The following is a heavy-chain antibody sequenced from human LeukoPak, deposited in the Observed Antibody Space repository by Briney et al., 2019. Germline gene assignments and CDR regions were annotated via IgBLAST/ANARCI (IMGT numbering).Heavy chain of an antibody. CDR2: IRHDGSNK. Sequence: GGSLRLSCAASGFTFSTYGMHWVRQAPGKGLEWVAFIRHDGSNKYYGDSVKGRFTISRDNSKNTLYLQMNTLSAEDTAVYYCAKNSYGSSPYQLDYWGQGTLVTVSS. V-gene: IGHV3-30*02. CDR3: AKNSYGSSPYQLDY. CDR1: GFTFSTYG. D-gene: IGHD2-2*01. J-gene: IGHJ4*02.